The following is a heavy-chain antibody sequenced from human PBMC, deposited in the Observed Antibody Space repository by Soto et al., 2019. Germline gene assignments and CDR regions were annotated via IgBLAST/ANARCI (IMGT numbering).Heavy chain of an antibody. CDR1: GYTFTSYG. CDR3: ARDKNRYSNYDPYYYGMDV. V-gene: IGHV1-18*04. CDR2: ISAYNGNT. J-gene: IGHJ6*02. D-gene: IGHD4-4*01. Sequence: QVQLVQSGAEVKKPGASVKVSCKASGYTFTSYGISWVRQAPGQGLEWMGWISAYNGNTNYAQKLQGRVTMTTDTSTSTAYMELRSLRSDDTAVYYCARDKNRYSNYDPYYYGMDVWGQGTTVTVSS.